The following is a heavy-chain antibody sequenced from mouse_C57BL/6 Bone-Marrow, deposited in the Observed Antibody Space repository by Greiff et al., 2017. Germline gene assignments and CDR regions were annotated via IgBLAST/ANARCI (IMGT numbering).Heavy chain of an antibody. CDR3: ARAGWVPTGWFAY. V-gene: IGHV1-80*01. CDR1: GYAFSSYW. CDR2: IYPGDGDT. D-gene: IGHD1-1*01. J-gene: IGHJ3*01. Sequence: QVQLQQSGAELVKPGASVKISCKASGYAFSSYWMNWVKQRPGKGLEWIGQIYPGDGDTNYNGKFKGKATLTADKSSSTAYMQLSSLTSEDSAVYCCARAGWVPTGWFAYWGQGTLVTVSA.